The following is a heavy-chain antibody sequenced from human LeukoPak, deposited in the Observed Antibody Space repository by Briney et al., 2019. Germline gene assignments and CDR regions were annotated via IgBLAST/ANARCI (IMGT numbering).Heavy chain of an antibody. D-gene: IGHD2-8*01. Sequence: GGSLRLSCAASGFTFSTYWMTWVRQAPGKGLEWVAYIKQDGSEKYYVDSVKGRFTISRDNAENSLYLEVNSLRVEDTAVYYCARVMNGGAFEYWGQGTLVTVSS. J-gene: IGHJ4*02. CDR1: GFTFSTYW. CDR3: ARVMNGGAFEY. V-gene: IGHV3-7*04. CDR2: IKQDGSEK.